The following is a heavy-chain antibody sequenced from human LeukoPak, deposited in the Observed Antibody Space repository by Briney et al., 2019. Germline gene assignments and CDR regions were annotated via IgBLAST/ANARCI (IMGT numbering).Heavy chain of an antibody. CDR1: AGSITSHDYY. Sequence: SQTLSLACTVSAGSITSHDYYWSWIRQAPGKGLEWIGYTHNSGSTFYNPSLKSRFTISVDTSKNQFSLKVRSVTATDTAVYYCAREGHDFWSGSRGWFDPWGPGTLVTVSS. D-gene: IGHD3-3*01. V-gene: IGHV4-30-4*01. CDR2: THNSGST. CDR3: AREGHDFWSGSRGWFDP. J-gene: IGHJ5*02.